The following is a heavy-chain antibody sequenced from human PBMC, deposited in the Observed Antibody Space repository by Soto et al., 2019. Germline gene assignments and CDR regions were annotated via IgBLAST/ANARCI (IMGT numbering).Heavy chain of an antibody. D-gene: IGHD3-10*01. V-gene: IGHV3-23*01. J-gene: IGHJ5*02. CDR3: VKNSGWINT. CDR2: IDGSGGIT. Sequence: QLLQSGGGLVQPGGSLALSCAASGFTFGTTDMSWVRQAPGEGLEWVSTIDGSGGITYYADSVKGRFTISRDNSRNPVYLHMNSLRGDDTALYYCVKNSGWINTWGQGALVTVSS. CDR1: GFTFGTTD.